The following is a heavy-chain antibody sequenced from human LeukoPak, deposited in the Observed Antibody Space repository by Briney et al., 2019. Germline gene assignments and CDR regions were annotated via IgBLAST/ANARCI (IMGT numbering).Heavy chain of an antibody. V-gene: IGHV1-69*05. CDR3: AGGDTEDAFDI. Sequence: SVKVSCKAPGDTFSSYAISWVRQAPGQGLEWMGGIIPIFGTTNYAQKFQGRVTITTDESTSTAYMELSSLRSEDTAVFYCAGGDTEDAFDIWGQGTMVTVSS. D-gene: IGHD2-21*01. J-gene: IGHJ3*02. CDR2: IIPIFGTT. CDR1: GDTFSSYA.